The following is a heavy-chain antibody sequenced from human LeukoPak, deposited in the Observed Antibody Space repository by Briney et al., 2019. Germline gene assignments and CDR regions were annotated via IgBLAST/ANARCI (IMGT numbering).Heavy chain of an antibody. D-gene: IGHD6-19*01. J-gene: IGHJ5*02. CDR1: GFTFTSSA. CDR3: AALYSSGWYWFDP. Sequence: TSVKVSCKASGFTFTSSAVQWVRQARGQRLEWKGWIVVGGGNTNYAQKFQERGTITRDMSTSTAYMELSSLRSEDTAVYYCAALYSSGWYWFDPWGQGTLVTVSS. V-gene: IGHV1-58*01. CDR2: IVVGGGNT.